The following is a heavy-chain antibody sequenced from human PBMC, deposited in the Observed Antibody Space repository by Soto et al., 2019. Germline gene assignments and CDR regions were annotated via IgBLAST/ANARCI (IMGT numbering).Heavy chain of an antibody. Sequence: PSETLSLTCTVSGYSISSGSYWGWIRQPPGKGPEWIASIYHGGTTFYNPSLKSRVTVSVDKSNNQFSLKLRSVTAADTAVYYCAKAHVMVVDGSTFDYWGHGTLVTVS. V-gene: IGHV4-38-2*02. CDR1: GYSISSGSY. J-gene: IGHJ4*01. CDR3: AKAHVMVVDGSTFDY. CDR2: IYHGGTT. D-gene: IGHD6-19*01.